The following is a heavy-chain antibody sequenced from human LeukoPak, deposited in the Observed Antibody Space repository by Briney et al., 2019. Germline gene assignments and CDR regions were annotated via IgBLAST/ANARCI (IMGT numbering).Heavy chain of an antibody. Sequence: SGGSLRLSCAASGFTFDNYAMNWVRQAPGKGLEWVSSISGSDGTSHYADFVKGRFTISRDNSKNTLYLQMNSLRAEDTAAYYCAKSLGVGGYTRYKGFDQWGQGTLVVVSS. CDR2: ISGSDGTS. CDR1: GFTFDNYA. J-gene: IGHJ4*02. CDR3: AKSLGVGGYTRYKGFDQ. D-gene: IGHD3-16*02. V-gene: IGHV3-23*01.